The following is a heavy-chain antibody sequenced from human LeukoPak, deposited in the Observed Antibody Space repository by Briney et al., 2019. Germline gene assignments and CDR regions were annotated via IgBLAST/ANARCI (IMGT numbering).Heavy chain of an antibody. J-gene: IGHJ4*02. V-gene: IGHV1-58*02. CDR2: IVVGSGNT. CDR1: GFTFTSSA. D-gene: IGHD3-10*01. Sequence: EASVKVSCKASGFTFTSSAMQWVRQARGQRLEWIGWIVVGSGNTNYAQKFQERVTITRDMSTSTAYMELSSLRSEDTAVYYCAAGVNYYGYSDYWGQGTLVTVSS. CDR3: AAGVNYYGYSDY.